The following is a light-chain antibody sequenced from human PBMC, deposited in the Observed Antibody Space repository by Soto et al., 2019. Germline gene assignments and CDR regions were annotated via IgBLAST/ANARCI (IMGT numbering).Light chain of an antibody. CDR2: WAS. CDR3: QQYYRTPVT. Sequence: DTVMTQSQVALAVSLGERATINCKSSQSVLYSSNNKNYLAWYQQKPGQPPKLLIYWASTRESGVPDRFSGSGSGTEFTLTISSLQAEDVAVYYCQQYYRTPVTFGQGTKVEI. J-gene: IGKJ1*01. CDR1: QSVLYSSNNKNY. V-gene: IGKV4-1*01.